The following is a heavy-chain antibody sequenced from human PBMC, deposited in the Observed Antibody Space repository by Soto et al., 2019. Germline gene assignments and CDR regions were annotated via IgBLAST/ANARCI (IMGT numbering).Heavy chain of an antibody. Sequence: EVQLLESGGGLVQPGGSLRLSCEASGFTFTSNPMSWVRRAPGKGLEWVSAISGSGGSTYYADSVKGRFTISRDNSKNTLYLQMNSLRAEDTAVYYCATISGGSCPCFDYWGQGTLVTVSS. CDR3: ATISGGSCPCFDY. CDR1: GFTFTSNP. CDR2: ISGSGGST. D-gene: IGHD2-15*01. J-gene: IGHJ4*02. V-gene: IGHV3-23*01.